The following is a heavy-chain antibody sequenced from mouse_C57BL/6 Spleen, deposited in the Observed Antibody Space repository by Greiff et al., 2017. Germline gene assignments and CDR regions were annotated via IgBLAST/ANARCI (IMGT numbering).Heavy chain of an antibody. Sequence: VQPQQSGPELVKPGASVKISCKASGYAFSSSWMNWVKQRPGKGLEWIGRIYPGDGDTNYNGKFKGKATLTADKSSSTAYMQLSSLTSEDSAVYFCARVGDYDLAWFAYWGQGTLVTVSA. V-gene: IGHV1-82*01. D-gene: IGHD2-4*01. J-gene: IGHJ3*01. CDR2: IYPGDGDT. CDR3: ARVGDYDLAWFAY. CDR1: GYAFSSSW.